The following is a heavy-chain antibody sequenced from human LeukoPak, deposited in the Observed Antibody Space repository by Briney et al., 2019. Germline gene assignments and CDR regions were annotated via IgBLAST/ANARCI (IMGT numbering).Heavy chain of an antibody. CDR3: ASFSIRTGAYYLDV. J-gene: IGHJ6*03. Sequence: GGSPRLSCVASGFTFSTYNMNWVRQAPGKGLEWVSHISPRGTTRYYADSVKGRFTISRDNAKNSLYLKMSSLRVEDSAVYYCASFSIRTGAYYLDVWGKGTTVAVSS. CDR2: ISPRGTTR. V-gene: IGHV3-48*04. D-gene: IGHD2/OR15-2a*01. CDR1: GFTFSTYN.